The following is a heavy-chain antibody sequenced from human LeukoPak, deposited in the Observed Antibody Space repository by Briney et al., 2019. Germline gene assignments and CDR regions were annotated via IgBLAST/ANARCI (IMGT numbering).Heavy chain of an antibody. D-gene: IGHD2-2*01. CDR2: IYYSGST. CDR1: GGSISSYY. Sequence: SETLSLTCTVSGGSISSYYWSWIWQPPGKGLEWIGYIYYSGSTNYNPSLKSRVTISVDTSKNQFSLKLSSVTAADTAVYYCARVLQLDQLPYYYYYYGMDVWGQGTTVTVSS. V-gene: IGHV4-59*01. CDR3: ARVLQLDQLPYYYYYYGMDV. J-gene: IGHJ6*02.